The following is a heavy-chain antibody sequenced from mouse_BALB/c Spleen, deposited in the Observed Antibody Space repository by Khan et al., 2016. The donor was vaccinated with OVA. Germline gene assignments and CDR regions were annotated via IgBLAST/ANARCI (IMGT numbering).Heavy chain of an antibody. D-gene: IGHD1-2*01. CDR3: ARRSYFGYTFAY. CDR2: ISPGSGDT. J-gene: IGHJ3*01. CDR1: GYTFTDYY. V-gene: IGHV1-77*01. Sequence: QVQLQQPGAELARPGASVKLSCKASGYTFTDYYINWVKQRTGQGLEWIGEISPGSGDTYYNEKFKGKATLTADKSSTTAYMKLSSLTSEASAVYCCARRSYFGYTFAYWGQVTLVTVSA.